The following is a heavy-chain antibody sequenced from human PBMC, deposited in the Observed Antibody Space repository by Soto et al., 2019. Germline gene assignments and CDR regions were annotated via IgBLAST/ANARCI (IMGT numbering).Heavy chain of an antibody. CDR3: ARGAIFGVAPLFL. CDR1: S. J-gene: IGHJ4*02. CDR2: ISSSSSYI. V-gene: IGHV3-21*01. D-gene: IGHD3-3*01. Sequence: SLIWVRKAPGKGLEWVSSISSSSSYIYYADSVKGRFTISRDNAKNSLYLQMNSLRAEDTAVYYCARGAIFGVAPLFLWGQGPLV.